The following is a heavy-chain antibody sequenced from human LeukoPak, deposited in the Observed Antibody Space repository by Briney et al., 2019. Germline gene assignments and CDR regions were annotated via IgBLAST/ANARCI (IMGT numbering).Heavy chain of an antibody. CDR3: AGERSYGSGSYEY. CDR1: GFTVSSNY. CDR2: IYSGGST. V-gene: IGHV3-66*01. Sequence: GGSLRLSCAASGFTVSSNYMSWVRQAPGKGLEWVSVIYSGGSTYYADSVKGRFTISRDYSRNTLYLQMNSLRADDTAVYYCAGERSYGSGSYEYWGQGTLVTVSS. J-gene: IGHJ4*02. D-gene: IGHD3-10*01.